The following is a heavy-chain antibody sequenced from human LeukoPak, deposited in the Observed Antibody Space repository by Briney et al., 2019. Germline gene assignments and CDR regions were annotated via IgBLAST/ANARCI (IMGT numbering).Heavy chain of an antibody. CDR3: ARVIAAHYFDY. CDR1: GGSISSGGYY. Sequence: SETLSLTCTVSGGSISSGGYYWSWIRQHPGKGLEWIGYIYYSGSTYYNPSLKSRVTISVDTSKNQFSLKLSSVTAVDTAVYYCARVIAAHYFDYWGQGTLVTVSS. D-gene: IGHD6-6*01. J-gene: IGHJ4*02. V-gene: IGHV4-31*03. CDR2: IYYSGST.